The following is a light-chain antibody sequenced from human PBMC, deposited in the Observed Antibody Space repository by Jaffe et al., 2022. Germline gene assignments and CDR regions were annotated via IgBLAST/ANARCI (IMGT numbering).Light chain of an antibody. Sequence: EIVLTQSPATLSLSAGERATLSCRASQSVSNYLAWYQQKPGQAPRLLIYDAVNRATGIPARFSGSGSGTDFTLTISSLEPEDFAVYYCQQRTKWPPWTFGQGTKVEIK. CDR2: DAV. J-gene: IGKJ1*01. CDR3: QQRTKWPPWT. V-gene: IGKV3-11*01. CDR1: QSVSNY.